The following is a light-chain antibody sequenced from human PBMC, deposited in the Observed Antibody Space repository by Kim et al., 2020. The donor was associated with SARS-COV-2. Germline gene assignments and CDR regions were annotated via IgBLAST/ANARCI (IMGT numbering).Light chain of an antibody. J-gene: IGLJ1*01. CDR1: NIGSKS. V-gene: IGLV3-21*04. CDR3: QVWDSSSDHRV. Sequence: SYELTQPPSVSVAPGKTARITCGGNNIGSKSVHWYQQKPGQAPVLVIYYDSDRPSGIPERFSGSNSGNTATLTIGRVEAGDEADYYCQVWDSSSDHRVFGTGTKVTVL. CDR2: YDS.